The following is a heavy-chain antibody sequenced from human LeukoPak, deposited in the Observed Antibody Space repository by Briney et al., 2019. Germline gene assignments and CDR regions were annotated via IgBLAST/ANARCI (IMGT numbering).Heavy chain of an antibody. D-gene: IGHD6-19*01. Sequence: SVKVSCMASGGTFSSYAISWVPQAPGQGLEWMGGIIPIFGTANYAQKFQGRVTITTDESTSTAYMELRSLRFEDADVYYCSRGAYGGGSGWYSYEDWGQGTLVTVSS. V-gene: IGHV1-69*05. J-gene: IGHJ4*02. CDR1: GGTFSSYA. CDR2: IIPIFGTA. CDR3: SRGAYGGGSGWYSYED.